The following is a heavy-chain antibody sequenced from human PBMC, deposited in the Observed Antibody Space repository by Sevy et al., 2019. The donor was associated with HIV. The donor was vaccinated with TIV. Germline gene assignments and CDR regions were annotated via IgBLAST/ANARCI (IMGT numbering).Heavy chain of an antibody. J-gene: IGHJ6*02. V-gene: IGHV3-15*01. CDR2: IKSKPDGGTT. CDR1: DFTFSHAW. D-gene: IGHD2-8*02. CDR3: STDPIIVLLVTDGMDV. Sequence: GGSLRLSCEASDFTFSHAWMSWVRQAPGKGLEWVGRIKSKPDGGTTDYAAPVKGRFTISRDDSKNTLFLQMNSLKTEDTAVYYCSTDPIIVLLVTDGMDVWGQGTTVTVSS.